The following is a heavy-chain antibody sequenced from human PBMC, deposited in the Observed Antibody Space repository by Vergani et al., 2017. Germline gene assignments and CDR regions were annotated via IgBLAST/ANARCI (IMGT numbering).Heavy chain of an antibody. Sequence: EVQLVQSGAEVKKPGESLKISCKGSGYSFTSYWIGWVRQMPGKDLEWMGIIYPGDSDPRYSPSFQGQVTISADKSISTAYLQWSSLKASDTAMYYCAIDIAVAGNSPYYFDYWGQGTLVTVSS. V-gene: IGHV5-51*01. D-gene: IGHD6-19*01. J-gene: IGHJ4*02. CDR1: GYSFTSYW. CDR3: AIDIAVAGNSPYYFDY. CDR2: IYPGDSDP.